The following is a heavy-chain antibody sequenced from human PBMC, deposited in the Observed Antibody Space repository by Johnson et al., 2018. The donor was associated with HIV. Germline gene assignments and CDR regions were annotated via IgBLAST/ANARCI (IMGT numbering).Heavy chain of an antibody. CDR1: GSTFSDYY. CDR2: ISGSGGTI. Sequence: VQLVESGGDLVKAGGSLRLSCAASGSTFSDYYMSWIRQAPGKGLEWVSYISGSGGTIYYADSVKGRFTISRDNAMNSVYLQMSGLRVEDTAVYYCAKGLYYGGSGDYAFEMWGQGTMVTVSS. D-gene: IGHD2-21*01. CDR3: AKGLYYGGSGDYAFEM. J-gene: IGHJ3*02. V-gene: IGHV3-11*04.